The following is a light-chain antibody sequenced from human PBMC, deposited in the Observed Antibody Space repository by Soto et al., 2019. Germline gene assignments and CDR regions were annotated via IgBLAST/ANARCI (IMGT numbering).Light chain of an antibody. Sequence: DIQMTQSPSTLSGSVGDRVTITCRANQTISSWLAWYQQKPGKAPKLLIYKASSLESGVPSRFSASGSGTEFTLTISSLQPDDSATYYCQQYNTYWTFGQGTKVDI. J-gene: IGKJ1*01. CDR1: QTISSW. V-gene: IGKV1-5*03. CDR3: QQYNTYWT. CDR2: KAS.